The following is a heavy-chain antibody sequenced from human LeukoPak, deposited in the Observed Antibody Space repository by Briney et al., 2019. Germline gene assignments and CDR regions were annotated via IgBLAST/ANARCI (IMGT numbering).Heavy chain of an antibody. Sequence: SETLSPTCTVSGGSISSYYWSWIRQPPGKGLEWIGYIYYSGSTNYNPSLKSRVTISVDTSKNQFSLKLSSVTAADTAVYYCARLLCSGGSCWVDYWGQGTLVTVSS. V-gene: IGHV4-59*08. CDR2: IYYSGST. CDR3: ARLLCSGGSCWVDY. CDR1: GGSISSYY. J-gene: IGHJ4*02. D-gene: IGHD2-15*01.